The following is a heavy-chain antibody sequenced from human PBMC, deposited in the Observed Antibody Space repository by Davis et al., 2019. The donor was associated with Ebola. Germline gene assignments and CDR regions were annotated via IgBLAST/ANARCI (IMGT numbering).Heavy chain of an antibody. CDR1: RGSFSGYY. D-gene: IGHD3-16*01. CDR2: INHSGST. V-gene: IGHV4-34*01. CDR3: ARERTGNYAIDV. J-gene: IGHJ6*02. Sequence: MPSETLSPTCPVYRGSFSGYYWSWIRQPPGKGLEWIGEINHSGSTNHNPSLKSRFTISVDTSKTQFSLKLSSVTAADTAVYYCARERTGNYAIDVWGQGTTVTVSS.